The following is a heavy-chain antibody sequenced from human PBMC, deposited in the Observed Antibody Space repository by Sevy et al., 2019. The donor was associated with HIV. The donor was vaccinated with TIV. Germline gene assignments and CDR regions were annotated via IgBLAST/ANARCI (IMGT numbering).Heavy chain of an antibody. V-gene: IGHV5-51*01. CDR1: GYRFTDYW. Sequence: GESLKISCKGSGYRFTDYWIAWVRQRPGKGRGWMGIIYPGDSDTLYSPSFRGQVTISVDKSITPASVKWSTLKASDTGIYYCARGARGTLPSYYYYGWDIWGQGTTVTVSS. J-gene: IGHJ6*02. CDR3: ARGARGTLPSYYYYGWDI. CDR2: IYPGDSDT.